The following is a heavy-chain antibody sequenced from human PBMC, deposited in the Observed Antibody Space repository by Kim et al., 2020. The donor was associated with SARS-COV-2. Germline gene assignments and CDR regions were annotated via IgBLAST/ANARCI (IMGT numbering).Heavy chain of an antibody. CDR1: GFTFSDYY. V-gene: IGHV3-11*04. CDR3: ARDDFTFYYYGMDV. J-gene: IGHJ6*02. Sequence: GGSLRLSCAASGFTFSDYYMSWIRQAPGKGLEWVSYISSSGSTIYYADSVKGRFTISRDNAKNSLYLQMNSLRAEDTAVYYCARDDFTFYYYGMDVWGQGTTVTVSS. D-gene: IGHD2-21*02. CDR2: ISSSGSTI.